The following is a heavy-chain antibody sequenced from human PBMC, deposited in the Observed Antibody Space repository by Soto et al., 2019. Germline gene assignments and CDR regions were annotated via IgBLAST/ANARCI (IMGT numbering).Heavy chain of an antibody. D-gene: IGHD5-18*01. Sequence: ASVKVSCKVSGYTLTELSMHWVRQAPGKGLEWMGGFDPEDGETIYAQKFQGRVTMTEDTSTDTAYMGLSSLRSEDTAVYYCATNSVGAMARPHNSPFSWGQGTLVTVSS. CDR3: ATNSVGAMARPHNSPFS. CDR2: FDPEDGET. V-gene: IGHV1-24*01. CDR1: GYTLTELS. J-gene: IGHJ5*02.